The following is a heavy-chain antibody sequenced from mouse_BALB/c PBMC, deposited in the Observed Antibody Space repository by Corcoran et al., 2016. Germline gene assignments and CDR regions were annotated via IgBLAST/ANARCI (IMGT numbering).Heavy chain of an antibody. D-gene: IGHD1-2*01. CDR3: ARRRGSITTAYYAMDY. CDR1: GFSLSTSGMG. CDR2: IYWDDDK. Sequence: QVTLKESGPGILQPSQTLSLTCSFSGFSLSTSGMGVSWIRQPSGKGLEWLAHIYWDDDKRYNPSLKSRLTISKDTSSNQVFLKITSVDTADTATYYCARRRGSITTAYYAMDYWGQGTSVTVSS. V-gene: IGHV8-12*01. J-gene: IGHJ4*01.